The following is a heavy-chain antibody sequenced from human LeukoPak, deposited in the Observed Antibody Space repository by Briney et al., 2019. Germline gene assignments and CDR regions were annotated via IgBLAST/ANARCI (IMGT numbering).Heavy chain of an antibody. V-gene: IGHV4-61*02. CDR3: ARGIAAADTRPFDY. D-gene: IGHD6-13*01. CDR2: IYTSGST. J-gene: IGHJ4*02. Sequence: PSETLSLTCTVSGGSISSGSYYWSWIRQPAGKGLEWIGRIYTSGSTDYNPSLKSRVTMSIDTSKNQFSLKLSSVTAADTAVYYCARGIAAADTRPFDYWGQGTLVTVSS. CDR1: GGSISSGSYY.